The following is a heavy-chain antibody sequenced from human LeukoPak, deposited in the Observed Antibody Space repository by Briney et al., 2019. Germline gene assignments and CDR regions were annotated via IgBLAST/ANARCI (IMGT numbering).Heavy chain of an antibody. J-gene: IGHJ4*02. D-gene: IGHD6-13*01. CDR1: GFTVSSNY. Sequence: PGGSLRLSCAASGFTVSSNYMSWVRQAPGKGLEWVSVIYSGGTTFYADSVRGRFTISRDSSKNTLSLQMNSLRAEDTAVYYCARVSTLGWSSSSTGFDCWGQGTLVTVSS. CDR3: ARVSTLGWSSSSTGFDC. CDR2: IYSGGTT. V-gene: IGHV3-66*01.